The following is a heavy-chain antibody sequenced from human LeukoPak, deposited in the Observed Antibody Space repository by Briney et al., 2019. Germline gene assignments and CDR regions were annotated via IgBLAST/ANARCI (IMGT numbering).Heavy chain of an antibody. CDR1: GFTSSSYW. J-gene: IGHJ4*02. CDR2: IKQDGSEK. D-gene: IGHD3-16*02. V-gene: IGHV3-7*01. Sequence: GGSLRLSCAASGFTSSSYWMSWVRQAPGKGLEWVANIKQDGSEKYYVDSVKGRFTISRDNAKKSLYLQMNSLRAEDTAVYYCARETGYPYYFDYWGQGTLVTVSS. CDR3: ARETGYPYYFDY.